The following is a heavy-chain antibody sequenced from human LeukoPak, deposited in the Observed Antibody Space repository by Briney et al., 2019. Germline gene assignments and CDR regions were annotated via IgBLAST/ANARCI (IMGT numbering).Heavy chain of an antibody. J-gene: IGHJ6*03. CDR3: ARVKQQLVRLLGRDTTYYYYYYMDV. Sequence: GGSLRLSCAASGFTFSSYWMIWVRQAPGKGLEWVANIKQDGSEKHYVDSVKGRFTISRDNAKNSLFLQMNSLRVEDTAVYYCARVKQQLVRLLGRDTTYYYYYYMDVWGKGTTVTVSS. CDR1: GFTFSSYW. V-gene: IGHV3-7*01. D-gene: IGHD6-13*01. CDR2: IKQDGSEK.